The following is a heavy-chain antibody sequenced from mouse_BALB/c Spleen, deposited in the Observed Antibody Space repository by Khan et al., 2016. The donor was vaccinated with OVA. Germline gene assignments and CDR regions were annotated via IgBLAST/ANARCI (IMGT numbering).Heavy chain of an antibody. CDR3: ARGNSYGSSSWFAF. Sequence: QIQLVQSGPELKKPGETVKISCKASGYTFTNYGINWVKQAPGKGLKWMGWINTNTGEPTYAEEFKGRFAFSLETSASTAYLQLNNLKNEDTARYFCARGNSYGSSSWFAFWGQGTLVTVSA. CDR2: INTNTGEP. D-gene: IGHD1-1*01. J-gene: IGHJ3*01. CDR1: GYTFTNYG. V-gene: IGHV9-3*02.